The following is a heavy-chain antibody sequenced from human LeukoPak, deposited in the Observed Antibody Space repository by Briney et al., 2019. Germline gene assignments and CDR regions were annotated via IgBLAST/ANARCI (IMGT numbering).Heavy chain of an antibody. CDR3: AKHQVSSGWKATLDY. J-gene: IGHJ4*02. Sequence: GGSLRLSCAASGFTFSSYGMHWVRQAPGKGLEWVAFIRYDGSNKYYADSVKGRFTISRDNSKNTLYLQMNSLRAEDTAVYYCAKHQVSSGWKATLDYWGQGTLVTVSS. V-gene: IGHV3-30*02. D-gene: IGHD6-19*01. CDR1: GFTFSSYG. CDR2: IRYDGSNK.